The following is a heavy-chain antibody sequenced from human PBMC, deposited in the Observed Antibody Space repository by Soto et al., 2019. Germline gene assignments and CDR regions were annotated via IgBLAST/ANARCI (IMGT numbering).Heavy chain of an antibody. CDR2: IYYSGST. D-gene: IGHD3-16*02. CDR3: ARDRSGMDV. Sequence: SETLSLTCTVSGGSISSYYWSWIRQPPGKGLEWIGYIYYSGSTNYNPSLKSRVTISVDTSKNQFSLKLSSVTAADTAVYYCARDRSGMDVWGQGTTVTVSS. V-gene: IGHV4-59*01. CDR1: GGSISSYY. J-gene: IGHJ6*02.